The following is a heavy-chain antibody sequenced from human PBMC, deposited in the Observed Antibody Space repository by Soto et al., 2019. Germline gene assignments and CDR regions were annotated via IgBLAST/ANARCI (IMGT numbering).Heavy chain of an antibody. V-gene: IGHV3-48*03. D-gene: IGHD1-26*01. Sequence: PGGSLRLSCAASGFTFSSHEMTWVRQAPGKGLEWVSYLSTSGSTMYYAASVKGRFTISRDNAKNSLYLQMNSLRAEDTAVYYCARASELFDAFDIWGQGTMVTVSS. CDR1: GFTFSSHE. J-gene: IGHJ3*02. CDR2: LSTSGSTM. CDR3: ARASELFDAFDI.